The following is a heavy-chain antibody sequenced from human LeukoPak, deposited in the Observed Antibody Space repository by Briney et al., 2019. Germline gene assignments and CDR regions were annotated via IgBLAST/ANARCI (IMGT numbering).Heavy chain of an antibody. CDR3: ARSNHDFWSGYYYYMDV. V-gene: IGHV4-30-4*08. Sequence: SQTLSLTCTVSGGSISSGDYYWSWIRQPPGKGLEWIGYIYYSGSTYYNPSLKSRVTISVDTSKNQFSLKLSSVTAADTAVYYCARSNHDFWSGYYYYMDVWGKGTAVTVSS. CDR1: GGSISSGDYY. CDR2: IYYSGST. J-gene: IGHJ6*03. D-gene: IGHD3-3*01.